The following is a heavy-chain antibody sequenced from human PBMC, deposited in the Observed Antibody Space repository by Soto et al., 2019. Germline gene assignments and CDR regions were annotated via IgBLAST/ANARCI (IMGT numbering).Heavy chain of an antibody. CDR2: INPNSGGT. Sequence: ASVKVSCKSSGYTFTGYYTHWVRQAPGQGLEWMGWINPNSGGTNYAQKFQGWVTMTRDTSISTAYMELSRLRSDDTAVYYCARPLGYCSGGSRPDDAFDIWGQGTMVTVSS. D-gene: IGHD2-15*01. CDR3: ARPLGYCSGGSRPDDAFDI. CDR1: GYTFTGYY. J-gene: IGHJ3*02. V-gene: IGHV1-2*04.